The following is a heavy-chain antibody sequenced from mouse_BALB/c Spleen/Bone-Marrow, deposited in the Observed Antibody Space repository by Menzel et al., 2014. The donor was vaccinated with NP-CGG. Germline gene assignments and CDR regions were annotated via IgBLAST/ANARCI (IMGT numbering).Heavy chain of an antibody. J-gene: IGHJ4*01. CDR3: TTYALDY. V-gene: IGHV1-5*01. CDR1: GYSFTSYW. CDR2: IYPGNSDT. Sequence: VQLKESGTVLARPGASVKMSCKASGYSFTSYWMHWVKQRPGQGLEWIGAIYPGNSDTSYNQKFNDKAKLTAVTSASAAYMELSSLTNEDSAVDYCTTYALDYWGQGTSVTVSA.